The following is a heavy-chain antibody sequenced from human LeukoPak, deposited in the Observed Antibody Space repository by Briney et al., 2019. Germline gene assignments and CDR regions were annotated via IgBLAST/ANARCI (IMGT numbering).Heavy chain of an antibody. CDR3: AKSILLVYEFEA. Sequence: GGSLRLSCAASGFTFSTYGMHWVRQAPGKGLECVAFIRYDASRKYYADSVKGRFTISRDNSKNTVFLQMNSLRAEDTAVYYCAKSILLVYEFEAWGQGTLVTVSS. CDR2: IRYDASRK. D-gene: IGHD2-8*01. J-gene: IGHJ5*02. CDR1: GFTFSTYG. V-gene: IGHV3-30*02.